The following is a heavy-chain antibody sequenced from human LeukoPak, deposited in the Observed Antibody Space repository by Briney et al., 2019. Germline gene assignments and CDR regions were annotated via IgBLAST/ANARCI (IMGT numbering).Heavy chain of an antibody. CDR1: GFTFSSYA. Sequence: GGSLRLSCAASGFTFSSYAMNWVRQAPGKGLEWVSSISSSSSYIYYADSVKGRFTISRDNAKNSLYLQMNSLRAEDTAVYYCARETAMVKDYYFDYWGQGTLVTVSS. CDR2: ISSSSSYI. V-gene: IGHV3-21*01. J-gene: IGHJ4*02. CDR3: ARETAMVKDYYFDY. D-gene: IGHD5-18*01.